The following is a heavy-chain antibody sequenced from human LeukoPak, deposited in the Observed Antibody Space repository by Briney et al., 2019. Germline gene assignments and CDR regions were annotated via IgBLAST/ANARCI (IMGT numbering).Heavy chain of an antibody. V-gene: IGHV1-2*02. CDR1: GYTFTSYG. CDR3: ARPLYYYGSGSPTFGY. D-gene: IGHD3-10*01. J-gene: IGHJ4*02. Sequence: ASVKVSCKASGYTFTSYGISWVRQAPGQGLEWMGWINPNSGGTNYAQKFQGRVTMTRDTSISTAYMELSRLRSDDTAVYYCARPLYYYGSGSPTFGYWGQGTLVTVSP. CDR2: INPNSGGT.